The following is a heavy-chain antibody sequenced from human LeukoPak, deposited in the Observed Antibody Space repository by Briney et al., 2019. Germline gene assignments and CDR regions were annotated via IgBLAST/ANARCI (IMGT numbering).Heavy chain of an antibody. J-gene: IGHJ3*01. CDR2: MYHSGST. D-gene: IGHD3-22*01. V-gene: IGHV4-30-2*01. CDR1: GGSISSGGYY. CDR3: AKSTYYYDTFVNAFDL. Sequence: SETLSLTCTVSGGSISSGGYYWTWIRQPPGKGLEWIAFMYHSGSTYYNPSLKSRVTISVDTSKNQFSLKLSSVTAADTAVYYCAKSTYYYDTFVNAFDLWGQGTVVTVSS.